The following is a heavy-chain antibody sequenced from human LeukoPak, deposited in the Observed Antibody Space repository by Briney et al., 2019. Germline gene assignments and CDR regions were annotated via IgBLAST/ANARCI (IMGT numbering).Heavy chain of an antibody. CDR1: GGSISSYY. V-gene: IGHV4-59*08. J-gene: IGHJ4*02. Sequence: PSETLSLTCTVSGGSISSYYWSWIRQPPGKGLEWIGYIYYSGSTNYNPSLKSRVAISVDTSKNQFSLKLNSVTAADTAVYYCARIKSGYYDFDYWGQGTLVTVSS. CDR2: IYYSGST. CDR3: ARIKSGYYDFDY. D-gene: IGHD3-22*01.